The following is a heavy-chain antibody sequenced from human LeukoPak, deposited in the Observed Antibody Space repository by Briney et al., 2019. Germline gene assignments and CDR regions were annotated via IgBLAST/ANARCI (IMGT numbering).Heavy chain of an antibody. V-gene: IGHV3-30*03. CDR1: GFTFSSHM. CDR2: ISYDGRKK. Sequence: GGSLRLSCAASGFTFSSHMMHWARQAPAKGREWVAVISYDGRKKYYGDSVKGRFTISRDNSKNTLYLQMNSLRPEDTAVFYCARVVSRLEGLGSNIAWPYYYYEVDVWGQGTTVTVSS. J-gene: IGHJ6*02. D-gene: IGHD3-3*01. CDR3: ARVVSRLEGLGSNIAWPYYYYEVDV.